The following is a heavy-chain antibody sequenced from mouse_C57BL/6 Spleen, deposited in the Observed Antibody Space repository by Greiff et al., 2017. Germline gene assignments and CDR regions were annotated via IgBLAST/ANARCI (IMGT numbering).Heavy chain of an antibody. J-gene: IGHJ3*01. D-gene: IGHD1-1*01. CDR1: GYTFTSYW. V-gene: IGHV1-64*01. CDR3: ARGDYYCSSYWFAY. CDR2: IHPNSGST. Sequence: VQLQQPGAELVKPGASVKLPCKASGYTFTSYWMHWVKQRPGQGLEWIGMIHPNSGSTNYNEKFKSKATLTVDKSSSTAYMQLSSLTSEDSAVYYCARGDYYCSSYWFAYWGQGTLVTVSA.